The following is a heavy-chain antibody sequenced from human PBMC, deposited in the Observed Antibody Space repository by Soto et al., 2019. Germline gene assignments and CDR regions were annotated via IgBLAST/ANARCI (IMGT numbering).Heavy chain of an antibody. V-gene: IGHV3-74*01. D-gene: IGHD3-3*01. J-gene: IGHJ3*02. CDR1: GFTFSSYW. CDR2: INSDGSST. CDR3: ARVNYDFWSGYPKGAFDI. Sequence: GGSLRLSCAASGFTFSSYWMHWVRQAPGKGLVWVSRINSDGSSTSYADSVKGRFPISRDNAKNTLYLQMNSLRAEDTAVYYCARVNYDFWSGYPKGAFDIWGQGTMVTVSS.